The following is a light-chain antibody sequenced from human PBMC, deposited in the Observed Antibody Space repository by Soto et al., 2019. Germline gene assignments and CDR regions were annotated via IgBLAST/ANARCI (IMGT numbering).Light chain of an antibody. Sequence: QSALTQPPSASGSPGQSVTISCTGTSSDVGAYKYVSWYQQYPGKAPKLMIYEVSKRPSGVPDRFSGCKSGNTSSLTVSGLQAEDEADDYCTSYVGSNIWVFGGGTQVTVL. J-gene: IGLJ3*02. CDR2: EVS. CDR3: TSYVGSNIWV. V-gene: IGLV2-8*01. CDR1: SSDVGAYKY.